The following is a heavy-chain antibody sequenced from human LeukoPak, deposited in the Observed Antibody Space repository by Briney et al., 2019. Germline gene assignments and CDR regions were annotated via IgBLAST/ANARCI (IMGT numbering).Heavy chain of an antibody. Sequence: ASVKVSCKASGYTFTSYGISWVRQVPGQGLEWMGWISPYNAQTNYAQKFQDRVTMTTDTSTSTAYMELRSLRSEDTAVYYCAREAVSGSGNYYDYWGQGTLVTVSS. V-gene: IGHV1-18*01. CDR1: GYTFTSYG. J-gene: IGHJ4*02. CDR2: ISPYNAQT. D-gene: IGHD1-26*01. CDR3: AREAVSGSGNYYDY.